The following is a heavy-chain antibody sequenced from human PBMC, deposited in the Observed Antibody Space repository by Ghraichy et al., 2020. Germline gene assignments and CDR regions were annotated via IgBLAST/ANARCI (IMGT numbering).Heavy chain of an antibody. V-gene: IGHV4-59*01. CDR1: GGSISSNY. D-gene: IGHD3-22*01. J-gene: IGHJ4*02. Sequence: LSLTCTVSGGSISSNYWSWIRQPPGKGLEWIGYIYYSGTTNYNPSLKSRVTISVDTSKKQFSLKLSPVAAADTAVYFCARTVTYYYDNGGSYYFDSWGQGILVTVSS. CDR3: ARTVTYYYDNGGSYYFDS. CDR2: IYYSGTT.